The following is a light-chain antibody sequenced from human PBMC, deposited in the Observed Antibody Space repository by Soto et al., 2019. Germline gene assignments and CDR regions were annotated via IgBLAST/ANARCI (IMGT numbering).Light chain of an antibody. CDR1: QSISDW. V-gene: IGKV1-5*03. Sequence: DIQMTQSPSTLSTSEGDRVTITCRASQSISDWLAWYQHKPGKAPTLLIYKGSTLQSGVPSRFSAGGSGTEFTLTISSLQPDDFATYYCQQFNRFQFTFGPGTKVD. CDR2: KGS. J-gene: IGKJ3*01. CDR3: QQFNRFQFT.